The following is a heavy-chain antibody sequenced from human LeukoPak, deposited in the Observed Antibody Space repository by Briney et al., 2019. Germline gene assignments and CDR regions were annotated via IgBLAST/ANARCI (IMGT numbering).Heavy chain of an antibody. V-gene: IGHV1-69*13. CDR1: GDTFSSYA. J-gene: IGHJ4*02. D-gene: IGHD2-15*01. Sequence: GASVKVSCKASGDTFSSYAISWVRQAPGQGLEWMGGIIPIFGTTNYAQKFQGRVTITADESTSTSYMELSTLRSEDTAVYYCARGALGYCIDYWGQGTLVTVSS. CDR3: ARGALGYCIDY. CDR2: IIPIFGTT.